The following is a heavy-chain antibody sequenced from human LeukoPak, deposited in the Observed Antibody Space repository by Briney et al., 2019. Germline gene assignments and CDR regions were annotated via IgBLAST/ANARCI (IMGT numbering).Heavy chain of an antibody. CDR1: GFTFSSYA. V-gene: IGHV3-23*01. Sequence: GGSLRLSCAASGFTFSSYAMSWVRQAPGKGLEWVSAISGSGGSTYYADSVKGRFTISRDNSKNTLYLQMNSLRAEDTAVYYFFPAAAGIRYFDWLLSYWGQGTLVTVSS. CDR3: FPAAAGIRYFDWLLSY. CDR2: ISGSGGST. J-gene: IGHJ4*02. D-gene: IGHD3-9*01.